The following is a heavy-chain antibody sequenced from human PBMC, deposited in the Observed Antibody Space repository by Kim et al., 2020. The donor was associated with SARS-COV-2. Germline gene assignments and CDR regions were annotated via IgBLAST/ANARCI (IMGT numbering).Heavy chain of an antibody. CDR3: ARLGPPYSSSRKPIDY. D-gene: IGHD6-13*01. J-gene: IGHJ4*02. CDR2: SYYSGNT. Sequence: SETLSLTCTVSGGSISSSDYFWGWIRQPPGKGLEWIGSSYYSGNTYYNPSLKSRVSISVDTSKNQFSLKVSSVTAADTAVYFCARLGPPYSSSRKPIDYWGQGTLVIVSS. CDR1: GGSISSSDYF. V-gene: IGHV4-39*01.